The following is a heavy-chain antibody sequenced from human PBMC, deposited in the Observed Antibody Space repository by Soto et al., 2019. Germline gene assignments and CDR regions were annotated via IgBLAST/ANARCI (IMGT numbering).Heavy chain of an antibody. V-gene: IGHV4-31*03. CDR2: IYYSGST. CDR1: GGSISSGGYY. Sequence: SETLSLTCTVSGGSISSGGYYWSWIRQHPGKGLEWIGYIYYSGSTYYNPSLKSRVTISVDTSKNQFSLKLSSVTAADTAAYYCARDLLGSGVYCSCCSCYRHSPSFDYCGQGTLVTVSS. CDR3: ARDLLGSGVYCSCCSCYRHSPSFDY. J-gene: IGHJ4*02. D-gene: IGHD2-15*01.